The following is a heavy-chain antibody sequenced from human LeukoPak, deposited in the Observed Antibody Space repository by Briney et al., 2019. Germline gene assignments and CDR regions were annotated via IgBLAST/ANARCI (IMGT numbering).Heavy chain of an antibody. D-gene: IGHD3-3*01. J-gene: IGHJ5*02. Sequence: PSETLSLTCTVSGGSISSGSYYWNWIRQPAGKGLEWIGRIYSSGSTNYNPSLKSRVTISVDTSKNQFSLKLSSVTAADTAVYYCARGQSITIFGVVINWFDPWGQGTLVTVSS. CDR3: ARGQSITIFGVVINWFDP. CDR1: GGSISSGSYY. V-gene: IGHV4-61*02. CDR2: IYSSGST.